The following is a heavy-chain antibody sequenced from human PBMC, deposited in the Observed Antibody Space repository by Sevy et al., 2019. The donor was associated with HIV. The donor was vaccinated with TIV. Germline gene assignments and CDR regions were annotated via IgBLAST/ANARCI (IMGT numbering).Heavy chain of an antibody. Sequence: GGSLRLSCTASGFIFSGSAIHWVRQASGKGLEWVGRIRSKAKSYATAYAASVKGRFTISRDDSKNTAYLQMNSLKTEDTAGYYCTRQAIYCSGNTCYHPYYFDSWGQGTLVTVSS. CDR1: GFIFSGSA. J-gene: IGHJ4*02. CDR3: TRQAIYCSGNTCYHPYYFDS. V-gene: IGHV3-73*01. CDR2: IRSKAKSYAT. D-gene: IGHD2-15*01.